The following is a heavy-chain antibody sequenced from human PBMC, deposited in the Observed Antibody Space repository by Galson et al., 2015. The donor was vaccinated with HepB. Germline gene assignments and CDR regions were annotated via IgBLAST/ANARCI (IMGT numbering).Heavy chain of an antibody. D-gene: IGHD2-15*01. Sequence: SLRLSCAASGFTFDDYAMHWVRQAPGKGLEWVSGISWNSDSIGYADSVKGRFTISRDNAKNSLYLQVNSLRAEDTALYYCAKGPVAYYHYYYMDVWGKGTTVTVSS. CDR2: ISWNSDSI. J-gene: IGHJ6*03. CDR1: GFTFDDYA. V-gene: IGHV3-9*01. CDR3: AKGPVAYYHYYYMDV.